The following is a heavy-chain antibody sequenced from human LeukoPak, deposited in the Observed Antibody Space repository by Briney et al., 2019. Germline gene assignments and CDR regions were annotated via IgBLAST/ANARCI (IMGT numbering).Heavy chain of an antibody. CDR2: IYTSGST. D-gene: IGHD2-2*01. Sequence: SETLSLTCTVSGGSISSGSYNWGWIRQPAGKGLDWIGRIYTSGSTNYNPSLKSRVTISVVTSKNQFSLKLSSVTAADTAVYYCARAIITYQLLNWFDPWGQGILVTVSS. V-gene: IGHV4-61*02. J-gene: IGHJ5*02. CDR1: GGSISSGSYN. CDR3: ARAIITYQLLNWFDP.